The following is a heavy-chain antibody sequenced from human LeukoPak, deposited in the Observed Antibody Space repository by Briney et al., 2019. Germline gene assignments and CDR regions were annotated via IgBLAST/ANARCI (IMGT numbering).Heavy chain of an antibody. CDR3: ARDRSDGSGYYGYYFDY. V-gene: IGHV4-59*01. CDR1: GGSIGSYY. CDR2: IYHSGST. J-gene: IGHJ4*02. Sequence: SETLSLTCIVSGGSIGSYYWSWIRQPPGKGLEWIGHIYHSGSTDYNPSLRSRVTISVDTSKNQFSLRLSSVTAADTAVYYCARDRSDGSGYYGYYFDYWGQGTLVSVSS. D-gene: IGHD3-22*01.